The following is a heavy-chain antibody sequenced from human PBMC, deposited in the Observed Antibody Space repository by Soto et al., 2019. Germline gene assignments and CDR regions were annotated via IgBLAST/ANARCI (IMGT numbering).Heavy chain of an antibody. CDR3: ARGGGPNWGFYVY. Sequence: QVQLQESGPGLVKPSETLSLTCTVSGGSISSYYWSWIRQSPGKGLEWIGYIYYSGTTDYNPSLKSRVTISVDTSKNQFSLKLNSVTAADTAVYYGARGGGPNWGFYVYWGQGTLVTVSS. CDR1: GGSISSYY. CDR2: IYYSGTT. V-gene: IGHV4-59*08. D-gene: IGHD7-27*01. J-gene: IGHJ4*02.